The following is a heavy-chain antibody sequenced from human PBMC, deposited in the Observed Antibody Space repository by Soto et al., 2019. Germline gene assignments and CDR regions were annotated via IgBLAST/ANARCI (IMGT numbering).Heavy chain of an antibody. Sequence: TLSLTCAVSGGSISSGGYSWSWIRQPPGKGLEWIGYIYHSGSTYYNPSLKSRVTISVDRSKNQFSLKLSSVTAADTAVYYCARAGGLGAVAADYWGQGTLVTVSS. V-gene: IGHV4-30-2*01. CDR1: GGSISSGGYS. J-gene: IGHJ4*02. CDR3: ARAGGLGAVAADY. CDR2: IYHSGST. D-gene: IGHD6-19*01.